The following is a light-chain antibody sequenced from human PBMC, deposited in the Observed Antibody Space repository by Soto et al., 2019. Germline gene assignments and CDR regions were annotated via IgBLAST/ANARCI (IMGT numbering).Light chain of an antibody. J-gene: IGKJ1*01. CDR1: QSISSY. CDR3: QQSYSTPPT. Sequence: DIQMTQSPSSLSASVVDRVTITCRASQSISSYLNWYQQKPGKAPKLLIYAASSLQSGVPSRFSGSGSGTDFTLTISSLQPEDVATYYCQQSYSTPPTFGQGTKVEIK. CDR2: AAS. V-gene: IGKV1-39*01.